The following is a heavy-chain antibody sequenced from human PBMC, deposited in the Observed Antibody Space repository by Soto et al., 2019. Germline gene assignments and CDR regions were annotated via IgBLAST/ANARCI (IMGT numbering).Heavy chain of an antibody. D-gene: IGHD2-15*01. CDR1: GDSISSDKW. CDR3: ARGGYCSGGSCYWFDP. Sequence: PSETLSLTCAVSGDSISSDKWWSWVRQPPGKGLEWIGEIHHSGRTNYNPSLKSRVTILVEKSKNQVSLELSSMTAADTAVYYCARGGYCSGGSCYWFDPWGQGTLVTVSS. V-gene: IGHV4-4*02. CDR2: IHHSGRT. J-gene: IGHJ5*02.